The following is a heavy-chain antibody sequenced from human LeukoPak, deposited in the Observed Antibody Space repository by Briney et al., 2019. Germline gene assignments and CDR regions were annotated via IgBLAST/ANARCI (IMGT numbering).Heavy chain of an antibody. Sequence: INHNGNVNYYVDSVKGRFTISRDNAKNSLYLQMSNLRAEDTAVYFCARGGGLDAWGQGATVTVSS. CDR3: ARGGGLDA. V-gene: IGHV3-7*04. J-gene: IGHJ6*02. CDR2: INHNGNVN.